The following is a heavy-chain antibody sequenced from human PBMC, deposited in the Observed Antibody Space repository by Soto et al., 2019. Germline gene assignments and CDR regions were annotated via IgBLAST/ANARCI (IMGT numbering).Heavy chain of an antibody. CDR1: GYTFSNYG. J-gene: IGHJ1*01. D-gene: IGHD6-13*01. CDR2: ISGYNGNT. V-gene: IGHV1-18*01. CDR3: ARGRDDSSWSTSESLQY. Sequence: ASVKVSCKASGYTFSNYGISWVRQAPGQGLEWMGWISGYNGNTNYVQKFQGRVTMTTDTSTTTAYMELRSLRSDDTAVYYCARGRDDSSWSTSESLQYWGLGTLVTVSS.